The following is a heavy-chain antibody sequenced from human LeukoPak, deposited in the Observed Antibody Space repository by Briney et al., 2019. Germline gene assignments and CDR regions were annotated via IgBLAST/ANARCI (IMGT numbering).Heavy chain of an antibody. CDR1: GYTFTSYG. V-gene: IGHV1-18*01. Sequence: ASVKVSFKASGYTFTSYGISWVRQARGQGLEWMGWISAYNGNTNYAQKLQGRVTMTTDTSTSTAYMELRSLRSDDTAVYYCARDTYYDFWSGYRGFDYWGQGTLVTVSS. CDR3: ARDTYYDFWSGYRGFDY. D-gene: IGHD3-3*01. CDR2: ISAYNGNT. J-gene: IGHJ4*02.